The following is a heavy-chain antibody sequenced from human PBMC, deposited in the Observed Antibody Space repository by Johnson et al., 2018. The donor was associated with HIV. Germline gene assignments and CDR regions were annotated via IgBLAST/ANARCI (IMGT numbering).Heavy chain of an antibody. CDR2: IGTAGDT. D-gene: IGHD7-27*01. V-gene: IGHV3-13*01. J-gene: IGHJ3*02. CDR1: GFTFSSYD. Sequence: VQLVESGGGLVQPGGSLRLSCAASGFTFSSYDMHWVRQATGKGLEWVSAIGTAGDTYYPGSVKGRFTISRENAKNSLYLQLNSLGAEDTAVYYCARGGPATGGAFDIWGQGTMVTVSS. CDR3: ARGGPATGGAFDI.